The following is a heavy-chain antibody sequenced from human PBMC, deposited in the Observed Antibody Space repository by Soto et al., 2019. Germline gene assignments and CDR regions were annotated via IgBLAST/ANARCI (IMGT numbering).Heavy chain of an antibody. J-gene: IGHJ5*02. Sequence: QFLESGGGLVQSGGSLRVHCVASGFTFGDYAMSWVRQAPGKGLEWVSSIGGTGSDTYYAASVKGRFTISRDNSKSTLYLQMNNLRVDDTAIYYCAKDAVPYNGKWDWFDTWGQGTLVTVSS. V-gene: IGHV3-23*01. CDR2: IGGTGSDT. CDR3: AKDAVPYNGKWDWFDT. D-gene: IGHD1-20*01. CDR1: GFTFGDYA.